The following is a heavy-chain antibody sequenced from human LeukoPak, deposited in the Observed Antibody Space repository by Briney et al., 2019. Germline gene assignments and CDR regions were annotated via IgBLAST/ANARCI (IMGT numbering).Heavy chain of an antibody. CDR3: AKGHSSGYYAGLDY. V-gene: IGHV3-9*03. CDR1: GFTFDDYA. CDR2: ISWNSGSI. J-gene: IGHJ4*02. D-gene: IGHD3-22*01. Sequence: PGGSLRLSCAASGFTFDDYAMHWVRHAPGKGLEWVSGISWNSGSIGYADSVKGRFTISRDNAKNSLYLQMNSLRAEDMALYYCAKGHSSGYYAGLDYWGQGTLVTVSS.